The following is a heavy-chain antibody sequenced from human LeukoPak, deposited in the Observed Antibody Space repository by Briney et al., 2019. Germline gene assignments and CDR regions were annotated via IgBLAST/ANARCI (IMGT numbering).Heavy chain of an antibody. Sequence: SQTLSLTCTVSGGSISSGSYYWSWIRQPAGKGLEWIGRIYTSGSTNYNPSLKSRVTISVYTSKNQFSLKLSSVTAADTAVYYCARTRYYYNSRSYGAPYYFDYWGQGTLVTVSS. J-gene: IGHJ4*02. CDR1: GGSISSGSYY. CDR3: ARTRYYYNSRSYGAPYYFDY. D-gene: IGHD3-10*01. V-gene: IGHV4-61*02. CDR2: IYTSGST.